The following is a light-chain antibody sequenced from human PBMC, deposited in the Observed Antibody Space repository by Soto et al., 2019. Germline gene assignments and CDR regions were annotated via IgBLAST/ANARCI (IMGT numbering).Light chain of an antibody. CDR1: QSVSSN. Sequence: EIVMTQSPANLSVSPGERATLSCRASQSVSSNLAWYQQKPGQGPRLLIYGASTRATGIPARFSGSGSGTEVTLTIISLQAEDFSVYYCQQYNKWPPYTFGQGTKVEIK. J-gene: IGKJ2*01. V-gene: IGKV3-15*01. CDR3: QQYNKWPPYT. CDR2: GAS.